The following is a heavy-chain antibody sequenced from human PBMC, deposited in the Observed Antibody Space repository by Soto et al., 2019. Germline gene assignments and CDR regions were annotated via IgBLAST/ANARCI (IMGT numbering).Heavy chain of an antibody. CDR2: ISYDGSNK. CDR1: GFIFNIYA. CDR3: LISFCSGGDSFSSHFDY. J-gene: IGHJ4*02. D-gene: IGHD2-15*01. V-gene: IGHV3-30-3*01. Sequence: QIHLVESGGGVVQPGRSLRLSCAASGFIFNIYAMHWVRQAPGKGLEWVAVISYDGSNKYYADSVKGRFTISRDNSKNTLYLQVNTLRTEDTAVYYFLISFCSGGDSFSSHFDYWGQGTLVTGSS.